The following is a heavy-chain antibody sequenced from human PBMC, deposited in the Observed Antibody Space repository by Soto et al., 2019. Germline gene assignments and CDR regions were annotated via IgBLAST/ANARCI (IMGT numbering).Heavy chain of an antibody. J-gene: IGHJ4*02. CDR2: IKEDGSEK. CDR3: ASYRTLGC. V-gene: IGHV3-7*03. D-gene: IGHD1-26*01. Sequence: EVQLVESGGGLVQPGGSLRLSCAASGFTLSNVWMSWVRQAPGKGLEWVASIKEDGSEKTYVDSVKGRFTISRDNAQNSLYLQMNLLRVDDAAVYYCASYRTLGCWGQGTPVIVSS. CDR1: GFTLSNVW.